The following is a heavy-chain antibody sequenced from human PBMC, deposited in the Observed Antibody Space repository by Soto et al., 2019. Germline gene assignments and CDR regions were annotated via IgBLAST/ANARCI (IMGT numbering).Heavy chain of an antibody. D-gene: IGHD2-2*01. Sequence: PGGSLRLSCVASGFTFSTYAMAWVRKAQGKGLEWVSAITSSGGDTYYADSVKGRFTISRDNSKNTLYLQMNSLRAEDTAVYYCARDPSIVLVPAATYYYYYYGMDVWGQGTTVTVSS. CDR1: GFTFSTYA. J-gene: IGHJ6*02. CDR3: ARDPSIVLVPAATYYYYYYGMDV. V-gene: IGHV3-23*01. CDR2: ITSSGGDT.